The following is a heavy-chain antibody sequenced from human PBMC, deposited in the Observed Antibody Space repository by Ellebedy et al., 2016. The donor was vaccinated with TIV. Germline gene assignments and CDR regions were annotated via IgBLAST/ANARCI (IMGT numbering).Heavy chain of an antibody. J-gene: IGHJ5*02. CDR2: IWHDGGKK. CDR1: GFTFSRDG. V-gene: IGHV3-33*01. CDR3: ARDWSGYFDP. D-gene: IGHD3-3*01. Sequence: PGGSLRLSCAASGFTFSRDGMHWVRQAPGKGLEWVAVIWHDGGKKYYADSVKGRFTISRDNSKNTLYLQMNSLRAEDTAVYYCARDWSGYFDPWGQGTLVTVSS.